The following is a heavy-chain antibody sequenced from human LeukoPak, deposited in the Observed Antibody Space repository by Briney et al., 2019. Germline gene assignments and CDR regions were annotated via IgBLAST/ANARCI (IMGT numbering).Heavy chain of an antibody. CDR3: ASSIVVVPAAIRR. Sequence: SETLSLTCTVSGGSISSGDYYWSWIRQPPGKGLEWIGYIYYSESTYYNPSLKSRVTISVDTSKNQFSLKLSSVTAAGTAVYYCASSIVVVPAAIRRWGQGTLVTVSS. D-gene: IGHD2-2*02. J-gene: IGHJ4*02. CDR1: GGSISSGDYY. V-gene: IGHV4-30-4*08. CDR2: IYYSEST.